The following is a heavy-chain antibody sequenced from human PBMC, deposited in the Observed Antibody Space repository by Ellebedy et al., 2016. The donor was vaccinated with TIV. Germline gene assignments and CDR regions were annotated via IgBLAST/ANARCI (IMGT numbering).Heavy chain of an antibody. D-gene: IGHD6-13*01. CDR3: ARLSIAAAGTYY. CDR1: GGSISSYY. J-gene: IGHJ4*02. CDR2: IYYSGST. V-gene: IGHV4-59*05. Sequence: MPSETLSLTCTVSGGSISSYYWSWIRQPPGKGLEWIGSIYYSGSTYYNPSLKSRVTISVDTSKNQFSLKLSSVTAADTAVYYCARLSIAAAGTYYWGQGTLVTVSS.